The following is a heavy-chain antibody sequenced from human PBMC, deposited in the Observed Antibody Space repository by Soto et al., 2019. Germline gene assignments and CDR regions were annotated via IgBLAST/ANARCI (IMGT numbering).Heavy chain of an antibody. Sequence: SETLSLTCTVSGGSISSYHWNWIRQPPGKGLEWIGYIYYSGSTNYNPSLKSRVTISVDTSKNQFSLKLSSVTAADTAVYYCARDRSSWYGGYYYHGMHVWGQGTTVTVSS. CDR2: IYYSGST. CDR3: ARDRSSWYGGYYYHGMHV. V-gene: IGHV4-59*01. CDR1: GGSISSYH. J-gene: IGHJ6*02. D-gene: IGHD6-13*01.